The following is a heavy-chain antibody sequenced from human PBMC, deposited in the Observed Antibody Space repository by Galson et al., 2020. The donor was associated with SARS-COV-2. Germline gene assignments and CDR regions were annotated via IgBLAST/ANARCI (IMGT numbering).Heavy chain of an antibody. Sequence: QAWGSLRLSCAASGFTFSNHALHWVRQAPGKGLEWVAIISYEGRVKYNEESVKGRFTISRDDSKSTVYLQMNSLRAEDTAVYYCARETLVSTSSYFDYWGQGTLVTVSS. CDR1: GFTFSNHA. D-gene: IGHD5-12*01. V-gene: IGHV3-30*04. J-gene: IGHJ4*02. CDR3: ARETLVSTSSYFDY. CDR2: ISYEGRVK.